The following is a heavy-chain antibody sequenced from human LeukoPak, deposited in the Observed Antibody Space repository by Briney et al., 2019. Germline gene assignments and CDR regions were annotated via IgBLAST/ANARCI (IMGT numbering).Heavy chain of an antibody. J-gene: IGHJ4*02. V-gene: IGHV1-46*01. CDR1: GYTFTSYY. Sequence: ASVKVSCKASGYTFTSYYMHWVRQAPGQGLEWMGIINPSGGSTNYAQKFQGRVTITADKSTSTAYMELSSLRSEDTAVYYCARDYSYGYSWGQGTLVTVSS. D-gene: IGHD5-18*01. CDR3: ARDYSYGYS. CDR2: INPSGGST.